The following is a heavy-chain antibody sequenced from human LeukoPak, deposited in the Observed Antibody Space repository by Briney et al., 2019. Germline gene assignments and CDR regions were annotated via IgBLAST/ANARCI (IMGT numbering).Heavy chain of an antibody. Sequence: SETLSLTCTVSGGSISSYYWSWIRQPPGKGLEWIGYIYYSGSTNYNPSLKSRVTISVDTSKNQFSLKLSSVTAADTAVYYCASARRDYGGNSGGGYYYYMDVWGKGTTVTVSS. V-gene: IGHV4-59*01. J-gene: IGHJ6*03. D-gene: IGHD4-23*01. CDR1: GGSISSYY. CDR3: ASARRDYGGNSGGGYYYYMDV. CDR2: IYYSGST.